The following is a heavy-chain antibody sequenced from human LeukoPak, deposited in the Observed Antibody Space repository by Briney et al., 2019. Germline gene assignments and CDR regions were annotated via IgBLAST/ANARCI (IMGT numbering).Heavy chain of an antibody. J-gene: IGHJ4*02. CDR1: GGSFSGYY. CDR2: INHSGST. Sequence: SETLSLTCAVYGGSFSGYYWSWIRQPPGKGLEWIGEINHSGSTNYNPSLKSRVTISVDTSKNQFSLKLSSVTAADTAVYYCARSKGYSYGSTGGDYWGQGTLVTVSS. D-gene: IGHD5-18*01. CDR3: ARSKGYSYGSTGGDY. V-gene: IGHV4-34*01.